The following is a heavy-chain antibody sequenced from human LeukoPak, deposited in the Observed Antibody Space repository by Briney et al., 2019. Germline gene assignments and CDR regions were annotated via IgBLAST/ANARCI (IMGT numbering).Heavy chain of an antibody. D-gene: IGHD6-19*01. J-gene: IGHJ4*02. CDR2: IYYSGST. CDR1: GGSISSSSYY. CDR3: ARLTVAGTIDY. Sequence: SETLSLTCTVSGGSISSSSYYWGWIRQPPGKGLEWIGSIYYSGSTYYNPSLKSRVTISVDTSKNQFSLKLSSVTAADTAVYYCARLTVAGTIDYWGQGTLVTVSS. V-gene: IGHV4-39*01.